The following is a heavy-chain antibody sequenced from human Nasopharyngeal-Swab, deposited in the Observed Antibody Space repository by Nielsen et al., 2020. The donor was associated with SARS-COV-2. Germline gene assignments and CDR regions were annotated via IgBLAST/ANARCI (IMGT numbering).Heavy chain of an antibody. Sequence: GESPKISCAASGFSISGYWMHWVRQAPGKGLVWVSRISSDGGANYADSATGRFTISRDNAKNTVYLQMNSLRAEDTAVYYCASGSAGMDVWGQGATVTVSS. CDR1: GFSISGYW. V-gene: IGHV3-74*01. D-gene: IGHD2-15*01. J-gene: IGHJ6*02. CDR3: ASGSAGMDV. CDR2: ISSDGGA.